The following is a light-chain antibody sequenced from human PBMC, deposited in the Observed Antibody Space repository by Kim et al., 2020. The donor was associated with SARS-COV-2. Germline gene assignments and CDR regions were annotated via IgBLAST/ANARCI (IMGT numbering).Light chain of an antibody. CDR3: HQYNDWPLT. CDR2: GAS. J-gene: IGKJ4*01. V-gene: IGKV3-15*01. Sequence: EIVMTQSPATLSVSPGERATLPCRASQSVNNNLAWYQLKPGQAPRLVIYGASARATGIPARISGSGSGTEFTLTISSLQSEDFGAYYCHQYNDWPLTFGGGTKLEI. CDR1: QSVNNN.